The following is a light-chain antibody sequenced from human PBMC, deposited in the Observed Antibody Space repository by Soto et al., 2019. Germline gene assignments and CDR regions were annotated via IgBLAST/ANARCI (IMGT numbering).Light chain of an antibody. CDR2: HAS. V-gene: IGKV1-5*01. CDR3: QHYNTYS. CDR1: QSISNW. J-gene: IGKJ1*01. Sequence: DIQMTQSPSPLPASVGDRVTITCRASQSISNWLAWYQQKPATAPKLLIYHASTLESGAPSRFSGSGSGTEFSLTISSLQPDDFETYYCQHYNTYSFGQGTKVDSK.